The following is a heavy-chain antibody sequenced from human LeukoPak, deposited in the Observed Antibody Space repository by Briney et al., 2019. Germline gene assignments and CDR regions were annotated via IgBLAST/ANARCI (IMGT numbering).Heavy chain of an antibody. CDR1: GFTFSSYS. Sequence: PGGSLRLSCAASGFTFSSYSMNWVRQAPGKGLEWVSYISSSSSTIYYADSVKGRFTISRDNAKKSLYLQMNSLRDEDTAVYYCARDPLYGDYGGGGYNWFDPWGQGTLVTVSS. D-gene: IGHD4-17*01. CDR3: ARDPLYGDYGGGGYNWFDP. V-gene: IGHV3-48*02. CDR2: ISSSSSTI. J-gene: IGHJ5*02.